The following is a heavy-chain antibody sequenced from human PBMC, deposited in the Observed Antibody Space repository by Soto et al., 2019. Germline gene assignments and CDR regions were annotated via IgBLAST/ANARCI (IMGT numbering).Heavy chain of an antibody. CDR3: PREVRTISGVVISAFDI. CDR2: IKQDGSEK. J-gene: IGHJ3*02. CDR1: GFTFSSYC. V-gene: IGHV3-7*01. D-gene: IGHD3-3*01. Sequence: PXGCLRLSCAASGFTFSSYCMSWVRQAPGKGLEWVANIKQDGSEKYYVDSVKGRFTISRDNAKNSLYLQMNSLRAEDTAVYYCPREVRTISGVVISAFDICGQGTMVTVSS.